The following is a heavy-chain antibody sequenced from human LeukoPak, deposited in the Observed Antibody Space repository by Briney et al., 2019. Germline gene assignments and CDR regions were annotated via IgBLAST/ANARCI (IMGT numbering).Heavy chain of an antibody. J-gene: IGHJ3*02. D-gene: IGHD3-22*01. Sequence: KPSETLSLTCAVYGGSFSGYYWSWIRQPPGKGLEWIGEINHSGSTNYNPSPKSRVTISVDTSKNQFSLKLSSVTAADTAVYYCARGSGGYYYDSSGYETFDIWGQGTMVTVSS. CDR3: ARGSGGYYYDSSGYETFDI. CDR2: INHSGST. CDR1: GGSFSGYY. V-gene: IGHV4-34*01.